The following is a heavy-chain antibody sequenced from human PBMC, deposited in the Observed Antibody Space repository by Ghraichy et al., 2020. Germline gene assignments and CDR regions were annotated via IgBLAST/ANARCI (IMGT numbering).Heavy chain of an antibody. CDR3: VRAEGAYWYFDV. CDR1: GITLSNYV. CDR2: ITTRGNR. Sequence: GSLNISCSASGITLSNYVMHWVRQAPGKGLEHVSGITTRGNRYYRDSVRGRFTISRDSSKNTLFLQMSGLRVEDTAVYYCVRAEGAYWYFDVWGRGTLVTVSS. D-gene: IGHD4/OR15-4a*01. V-gene: IGHV3-64D*09. J-gene: IGHJ2*01.